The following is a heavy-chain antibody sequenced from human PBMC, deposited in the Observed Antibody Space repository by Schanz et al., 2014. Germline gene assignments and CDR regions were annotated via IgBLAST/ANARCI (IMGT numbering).Heavy chain of an antibody. D-gene: IGHD6-25*01. CDR1: GGSISSGGYF. V-gene: IGHV4-31*03. Sequence: QVQLQESGPGLVKPSQTLSLTCSVSGGSISSGGYFWTWIRQHPGKGLEWIGRIDYRWNPSYNESLKIRLSISLHASDNQFSLQRTSVTAADTAVYYCARVRPGFAIDPWGQGTLVTVSS. J-gene: IGHJ5*02. CDR2: IDYRWNP. CDR3: ARVRPGFAIDP.